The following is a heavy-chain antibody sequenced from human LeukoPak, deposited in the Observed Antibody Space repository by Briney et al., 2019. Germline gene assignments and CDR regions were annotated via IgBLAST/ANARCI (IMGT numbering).Heavy chain of an antibody. V-gene: IGHV1-69*13. CDR1: GGTFSSYA. CDR3: ARDPGIAAAGTEGRWFDP. Sequence: ASVKVSCKASGGTFSSYAISWVRQAPGQGLEWMGGIIPIFGTANYAQKSQGRVTITADESTSTAYMELSSLRSEDTAVYYCARDPGIAAAGTEGRWFDPWGQGTLVTVSS. J-gene: IGHJ5*02. CDR2: IIPIFGTA. D-gene: IGHD6-13*01.